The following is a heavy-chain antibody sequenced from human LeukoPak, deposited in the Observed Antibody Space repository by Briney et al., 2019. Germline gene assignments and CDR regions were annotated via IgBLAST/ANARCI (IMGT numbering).Heavy chain of an antibody. V-gene: IGHV3-49*04. Sequence: GGSLRPSCTASGFTFGDYAMSWVRQAPGKGLEWVGFIRSKAYGGTTEYAASVKGRFTISRDDSKSIAYLQMNSLKTEDTAVYYCTREERRLGELSLAYWGQGTLVTVSS. D-gene: IGHD3-16*02. CDR2: IRSKAYGGTT. J-gene: IGHJ4*02. CDR3: TREERRLGELSLAY. CDR1: GFTFGDYA.